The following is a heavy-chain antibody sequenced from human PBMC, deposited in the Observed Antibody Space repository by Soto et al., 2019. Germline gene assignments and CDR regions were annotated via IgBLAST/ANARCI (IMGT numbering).Heavy chain of an antibody. CDR3: ARGAPYYYDSSAYYFDY. V-gene: IGHV1-69*13. J-gene: IGHJ4*02. Sequence: SVKVSCKASGGTFSSYAISWVRQAPGQGLEWMGGIIPIFGTANYAQKFQGRVTITADESTSTAYMELSSLRSEDTAVYYCARGAPYYYDSSAYYFDYWGQGTLVTVSS. D-gene: IGHD3-22*01. CDR2: IIPIFGTA. CDR1: GGTFSSYA.